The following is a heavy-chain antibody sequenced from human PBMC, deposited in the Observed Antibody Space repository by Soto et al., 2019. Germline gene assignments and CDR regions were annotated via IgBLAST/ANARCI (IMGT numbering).Heavy chain of an antibody. V-gene: IGHV3-21*01. D-gene: IGHD3-22*01. CDR3: ARDVDYSDSSGYYYPFDY. CDR2: ISSTSNI. J-gene: IGHJ4*02. Sequence: GGSLRLSCAASGFTFNSYSMNWVRQAPGKGLEWVSSISSTSNIYYADSVKGRFTISRDNAKNSVYLQMNSLRAEDTAVYYCARDVDYSDSSGYYYPFDYWGQGTLVTVSS. CDR1: GFTFNSYS.